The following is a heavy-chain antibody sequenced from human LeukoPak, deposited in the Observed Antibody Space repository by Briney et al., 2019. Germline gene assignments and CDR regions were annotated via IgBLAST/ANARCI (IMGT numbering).Heavy chain of an antibody. D-gene: IGHD3-10*01. CDR1: GFTFSSYS. J-gene: IGHJ6*03. Sequence: GGSLRLSCAASGFTFSSYSMNWVRQAPGKGLEWVSSISSSSSYIYYADSVKGRFTISRDNAKNSLYLQMNSLRAEDTAVYYCARVYRWFGELGVYVDVWGKGTTVTVSS. CDR2: ISSSSSYI. V-gene: IGHV3-21*01. CDR3: ARVYRWFGELGVYVDV.